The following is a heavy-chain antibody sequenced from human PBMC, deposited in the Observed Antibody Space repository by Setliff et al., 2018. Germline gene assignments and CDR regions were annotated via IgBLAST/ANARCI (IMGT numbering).Heavy chain of an antibody. CDR2: VSAYNGNT. CDR1: GYTFTSYG. J-gene: IGHJ5*02. D-gene: IGHD6-13*01. CDR3: ARVLSPSSSWRGWFDP. V-gene: IGHV1-18*01. Sequence: ASVKVSCKASGYTFTSYGISWVRQAPGQGLEWMGWVSAYNGNTNYAQKLQGRVTMTTDTSTSTAYMELRSLRSDDTAVYYCARVLSPSSSWRGWFDPWGQGTLVTVSS.